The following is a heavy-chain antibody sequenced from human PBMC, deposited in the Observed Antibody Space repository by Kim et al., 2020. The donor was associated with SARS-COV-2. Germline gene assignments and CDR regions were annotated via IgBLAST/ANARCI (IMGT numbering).Heavy chain of an antibody. Sequence: ADSVKGRFTISRDNSKNTLYLQMNSLRAEDTAVYYCAKVSGIAARVPFQHWGQGTLVTVSS. CDR3: AKVSGIAARVPFQH. V-gene: IGHV3-23*01. D-gene: IGHD6-6*01. J-gene: IGHJ1*01.